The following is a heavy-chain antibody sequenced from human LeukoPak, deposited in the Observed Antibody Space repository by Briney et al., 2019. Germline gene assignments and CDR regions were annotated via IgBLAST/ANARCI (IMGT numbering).Heavy chain of an antibody. CDR3: ARFGCKNGVCYRVAFDI. J-gene: IGHJ3*02. D-gene: IGHD2-8*01. CDR1: GYTFTSYG. Sequence: ASVKVSCKASGYTFTSYGISWVRQAPGQGLEWMGWISAYNGNTNYAQKLQGRVTMTTDTSTSTAYMELRSLRSDDTAVYYCARFGCKNGVCYRVAFDIWGQGTMVTVS. CDR2: ISAYNGNT. V-gene: IGHV1-18*01.